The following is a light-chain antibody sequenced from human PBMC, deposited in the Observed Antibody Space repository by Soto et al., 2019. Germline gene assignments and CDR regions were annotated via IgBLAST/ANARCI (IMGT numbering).Light chain of an antibody. CDR3: QQYGSSQGT. J-gene: IGKJ1*01. CDR1: QSVSWW. Sequence: DIQLTQSPSTLSASVGHRLTITCRASQSVSWWLAWYQQKPGKAPKLLIYDASTLQSGVPSRFSGSGSGTEFTLTISSLQPEDFAVYYCQQYGSSQGTFGQGTKVDI. V-gene: IGKV1-5*01. CDR2: DAS.